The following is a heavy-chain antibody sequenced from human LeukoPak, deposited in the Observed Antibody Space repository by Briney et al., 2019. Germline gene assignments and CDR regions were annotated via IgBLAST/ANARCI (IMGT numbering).Heavy chain of an antibody. J-gene: IGHJ3*02. CDR2: IKYDGSEK. CDR3: ARDSVRGRPLVAFDI. Sequence: PGGSLRLSCAASGFTFSTYWMNWVRQAPGKGLEWVANIKYDGSEKYYVGSVKGRFTISRDNAENSLHLQMNSLRAEDTAVYYCARDSVRGRPLVAFDIWGQGTMVTVSS. D-gene: IGHD6-6*01. CDR1: GFTFSTYW. V-gene: IGHV3-7*01.